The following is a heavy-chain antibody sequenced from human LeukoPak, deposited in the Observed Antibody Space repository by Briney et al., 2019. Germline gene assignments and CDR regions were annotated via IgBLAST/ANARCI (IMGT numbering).Heavy chain of an antibody. Sequence: GASVKVSCKASGYTFTSYYMHWVRQAPGQGLEWMGIINPSGGSTSYAQKFQGRVTMTRDTSTSTVYMELSSLRSEDTAVYYCARVKKAVAGPQPLDDWGQGTLVTVSS. CDR2: INPSGGST. CDR1: GYTFTSYY. J-gene: IGHJ4*02. CDR3: ARVKKAVAGPQPLDD. D-gene: IGHD6-19*01. V-gene: IGHV1-46*01.